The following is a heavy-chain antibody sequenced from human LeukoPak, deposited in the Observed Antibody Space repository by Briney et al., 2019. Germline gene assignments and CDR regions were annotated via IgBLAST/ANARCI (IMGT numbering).Heavy chain of an antibody. Sequence: GGSLRLSCAASGFIFSTYAMSWVRQAPGKGLEWVSGLSGRGDRAYYADSVKGRFTISRDNAKKSLYLQMNSLRAEDTAVYYCARDADTAMVTGRFDKWGQGTLVTVSS. CDR1: GFIFSTYA. CDR3: ARDADTAMVTGRFDK. V-gene: IGHV3-23*01. D-gene: IGHD5-18*01. CDR2: LSGRGDRA. J-gene: IGHJ4*02.